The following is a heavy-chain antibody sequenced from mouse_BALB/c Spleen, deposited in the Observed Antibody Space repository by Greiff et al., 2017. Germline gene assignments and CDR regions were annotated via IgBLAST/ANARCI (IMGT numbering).Heavy chain of an antibody. CDR3: ARWDYGYGAY. V-gene: IGHV5-9*03. J-gene: IGHJ3*01. CDR2: ISSGGGNT. D-gene: IGHD1-2*01. CDR1: GFTFSSYT. Sequence: EVKLVESGGGLVKPGGSLKLSCAASGFTFSSYTMSWVRQTPEKRLEWVATISSGGGNTYYPDSVKGRFTISRDNAKNNLYLQMSSLRSEDTALYYCARWDYGYGAYWGQGTLVTVSA.